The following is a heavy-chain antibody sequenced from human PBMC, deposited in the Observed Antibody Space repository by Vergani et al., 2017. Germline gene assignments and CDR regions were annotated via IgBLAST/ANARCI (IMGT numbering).Heavy chain of an antibody. V-gene: IGHV4-59*01. Sequence: QVQLQESGPGLVKPSETLSLTCTVSGGSISSYYWSWIRQPPGKGLEWIGYIYYSGSTNYNPSLKSRVTISVDTSKNQFSLKLSSVTAADTAVYYFARDDGWGGFDYWGQGTLVTVSS. D-gene: IGHD3-16*01. J-gene: IGHJ4*02. CDR1: GGSISSYY. CDR2: IYYSGST. CDR3: ARDDGWGGFDY.